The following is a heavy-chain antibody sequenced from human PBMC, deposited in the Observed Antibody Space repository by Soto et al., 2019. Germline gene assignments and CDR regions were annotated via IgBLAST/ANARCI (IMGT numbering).Heavy chain of an antibody. CDR2: ISYDGSLK. Sequence: LKXCYASSGFTFSSYGMHWVRQAPGTGLWRVAIISYDGSLKYYADSVKGRFTISRDNSKSALYLQMNSLRPEDTAVYYCAKDFKVSGSYYGSLNYYYGMDVWGQGTTVTVSS. J-gene: IGHJ6*02. CDR1: GFTFSSYG. CDR3: AKDFKVSGSYYGSLNYYYGMDV. V-gene: IGHV3-30*18. D-gene: IGHD3-10*01.